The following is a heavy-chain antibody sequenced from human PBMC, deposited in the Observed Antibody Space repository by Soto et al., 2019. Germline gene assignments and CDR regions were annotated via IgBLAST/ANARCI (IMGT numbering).Heavy chain of an antibody. CDR2: INHSGST. D-gene: IGHD2-21*02. J-gene: IGHJ1*01. CDR3: ARRLAVTGAEYFQH. Sequence: SETLSLTCAVYGGSFSGYYWSWIRQPPGKGLEWIGEINHSGSTNYNPSLKSRVTISVDTSKNQFSLKLSSVTAADTAVYYCARRLAVTGAEYFQHWGQGTLVTVSS. CDR1: GGSFSGYY. V-gene: IGHV4-34*01.